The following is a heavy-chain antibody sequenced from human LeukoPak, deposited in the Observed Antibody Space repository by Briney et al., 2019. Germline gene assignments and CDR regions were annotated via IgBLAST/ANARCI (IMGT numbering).Heavy chain of an antibody. CDR2: ITPIFGAP. CDR1: GGTFNRYS. D-gene: IGHD2/OR15-2a*01. CDR3: ATDAAIYGNREYYYLC. Sequence: ASVKVTCKASGGTFNRYSISWVPQAPGQGPQWMGAITPIFGAPNYAQSFQGRLKITADASTSTAYMELSRLTTEDSPIYYCATDAAIYGNREYYYLCWGQGTLVTVSS. J-gene: IGHJ4*02. V-gene: IGHV1-69*01.